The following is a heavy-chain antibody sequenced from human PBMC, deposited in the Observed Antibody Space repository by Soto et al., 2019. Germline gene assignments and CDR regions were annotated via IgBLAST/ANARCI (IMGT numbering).Heavy chain of an antibody. J-gene: IGHJ4*02. D-gene: IGHD6-19*01. CDR1: GFTFSSYG. Sequence: GSLRLSCAASGFTFSSYGMHWVRQAPGKGLEWVAVISYDGSNKYYADSVKGRFTISRDNSKNTLYPQMNSLRAEDTAVYYCAKDLSGYSSGWQGFDYWGQGTLVTVSS. CDR2: ISYDGSNK. CDR3: AKDLSGYSSGWQGFDY. V-gene: IGHV3-30*18.